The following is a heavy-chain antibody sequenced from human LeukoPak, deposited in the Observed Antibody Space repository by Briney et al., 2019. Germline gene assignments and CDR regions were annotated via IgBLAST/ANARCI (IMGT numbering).Heavy chain of an antibody. CDR1: GGSVSSYN. CDR2: IYTSGIT. D-gene: IGHD2-21*02. Sequence: SETLSLTCTVSGGSVSSYNWTWIRQPAGMGLELIGRIYTSGITNYSPSLRSRVTMSLDTSKNQFSLKMSSVTAADTAVYYCARVTCGGDCRAHYYYYHMDVWGKGTTVTISS. V-gene: IGHV4-4*07. J-gene: IGHJ6*03. CDR3: ARVTCGGDCRAHYYYYHMDV.